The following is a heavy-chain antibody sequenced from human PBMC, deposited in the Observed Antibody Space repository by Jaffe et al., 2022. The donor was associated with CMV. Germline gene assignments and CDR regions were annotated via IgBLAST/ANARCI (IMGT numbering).Heavy chain of an antibody. CDR3: ARETDGYYYDSSGYYYFDY. V-gene: IGHV1-69*09. Sequence: QVQLVQSGAEVKKPGSSVKVSCKASGGTFSSYAISWVRQAPGQGLEWMGRIIPILGIANYAQKFQGRVTITADKSTSTAYMELSSLRSEDTAVYYCARETDGYYYDSSGYYYFDYWGQGTLVTVSS. CDR2: IIPILGIA. J-gene: IGHJ4*02. CDR1: GGTFSSYA. D-gene: IGHD3-22*01.